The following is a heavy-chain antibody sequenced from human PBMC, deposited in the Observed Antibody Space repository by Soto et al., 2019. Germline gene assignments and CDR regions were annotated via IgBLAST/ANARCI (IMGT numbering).Heavy chain of an antibody. CDR3: AKSLAGPAAKGGGCDY. Sequence: GGSLRLSCAASGFTFSSYAMSWVRQAPGKELEWVSAISGSGGSTYYADSVKGRFTISRDNSKNTLYLQMNSLRAEDTAVYYCAKSLAGPAAKGGGCDYWGQGTLVTVSS. J-gene: IGHJ4*02. D-gene: IGHD2-2*01. V-gene: IGHV3-23*01. CDR1: GFTFSSYA. CDR2: ISGSGGST.